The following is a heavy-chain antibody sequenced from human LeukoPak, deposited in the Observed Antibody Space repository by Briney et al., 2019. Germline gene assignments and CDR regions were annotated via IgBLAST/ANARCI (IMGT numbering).Heavy chain of an antibody. CDR1: GYTFTSYG. D-gene: IGHD3-10*01. CDR3: ARGRLWFGEDRYYMDV. CDR2: ISGYNGNT. J-gene: IGHJ6*03. V-gene: IGHV1-18*01. Sequence: GASVKVSCKASGYTFTSYGISWVRQAPGQGLEWMGWISGYNGNTDYAQNLQGRVTMTTDTSTSTAYMELRSLRSDDTAVYYCARGRLWFGEDRYYMDVWGKGTTVTISS.